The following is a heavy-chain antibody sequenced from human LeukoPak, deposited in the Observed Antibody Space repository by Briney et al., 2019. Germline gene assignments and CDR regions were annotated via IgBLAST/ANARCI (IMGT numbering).Heavy chain of an antibody. D-gene: IGHD3-3*02. CDR3: ARSSTRPYFDY. CDR1: GGSMSRYY. J-gene: IGHJ4*02. V-gene: IGHV4-59*01. CDR2: MYYSGST. Sequence: PSETLSLTCTVSGGSMSRYYWSWIRQPPGKGLEWIGYMYYSGSTKYNPSLKSRVTISVDTSKNQFSLKLSSVTAADTAVYYCARSSTRPYFDYWGQGTLVTVSS.